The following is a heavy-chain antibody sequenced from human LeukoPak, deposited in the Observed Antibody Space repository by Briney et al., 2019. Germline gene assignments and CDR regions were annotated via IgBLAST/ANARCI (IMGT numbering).Heavy chain of an antibody. D-gene: IGHD2-2*02. V-gene: IGHV3-7*01. J-gene: IGHJ4*02. CDR3: ARDPCSSTSCYTPFDY. CDR1: GFTFSSYW. CDR2: IKQDGSEK. Sequence: GGSLRLSCAASGFTFSSYWMSWVRQAPEKGLEWVANIKQDGSEKYYVDSVKGRFTISRDNAKNSLYLQMNSLRAEDTAVYYCARDPCSSTSCYTPFDYWGQGTLVTVSS.